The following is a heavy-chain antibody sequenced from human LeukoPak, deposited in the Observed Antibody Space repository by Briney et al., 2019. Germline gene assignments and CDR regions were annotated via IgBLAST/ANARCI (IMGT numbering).Heavy chain of an antibody. CDR2: LSRSTTII. CDR3: ARSGWYDDFDY. J-gene: IGHJ4*02. D-gene: IGHD6-19*01. V-gene: IGHV3-48*01. CDR1: GFNFIIYS. Sequence: PGGSLRLSCAASGFNFIIYSMNWVRQAPGKGLEWISYLSRSTTIIYYADSVKGRFTISRDNAKSSLYLQMNSLRAEDTAMYYCARSGWYDDFDYLGQGTLVTVSS.